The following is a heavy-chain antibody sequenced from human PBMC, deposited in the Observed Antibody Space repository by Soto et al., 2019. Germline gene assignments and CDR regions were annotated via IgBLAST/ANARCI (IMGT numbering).Heavy chain of an antibody. CDR2: ISGSGGST. CDR3: AKDLGWYSGSYPTYFFDF. CDR1: GFTFSSYA. V-gene: IGHV3-23*01. Sequence: PGGSLRLSCAASGFTFSSYAMSWVRQAPGKGLEWVSAISGSGGSTYYADSVKGRFTISRDNSKNTLYLQMNSLRAEDTAVYYRAKDLGWYSGSYPTYFFDFWGQGTLVTGSS. D-gene: IGHD1-26*01. J-gene: IGHJ4*02.